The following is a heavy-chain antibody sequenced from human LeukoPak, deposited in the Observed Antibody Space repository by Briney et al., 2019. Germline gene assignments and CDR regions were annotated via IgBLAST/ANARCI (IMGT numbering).Heavy chain of an antibody. CDR1: GGTFSSYA. J-gene: IGHJ1*01. CDR3: ASPPITQVVTQYFQH. V-gene: IGHV1-69*06. CDR2: IFLIFVKS. Sequence: SVKVSCKASGGTFSSYAISWVRQAPGQGLEWMGGIFLIFVKSNYAQKFQGRVTITADKSTSTAYMELSSLRSEDTAVYYCASPPITQVVTQYFQHWGQGTLVTVSS. D-gene: IGHD3-22*01.